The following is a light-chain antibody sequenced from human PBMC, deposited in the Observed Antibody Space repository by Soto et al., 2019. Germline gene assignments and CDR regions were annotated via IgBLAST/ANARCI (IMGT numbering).Light chain of an antibody. J-gene: IGKJ1*01. CDR3: QQSYSSPPS. Sequence: DIQMTQSPSSLSADVGDRVTTSCRASQTIGMYLNWYQQKPGKAPKFLIYGASALQSGVSSRFSGSGSGTDFTLTISSLQPEDFATYYCQQSYSSPPSFGQGTKVEIK. V-gene: IGKV1-39*01. CDR2: GAS. CDR1: QTIGMY.